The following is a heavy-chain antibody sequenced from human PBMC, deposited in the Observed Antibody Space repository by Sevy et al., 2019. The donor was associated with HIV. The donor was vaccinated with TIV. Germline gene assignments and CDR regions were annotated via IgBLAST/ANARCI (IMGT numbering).Heavy chain of an antibody. CDR2: MNPDSGRR. D-gene: IGHD6-13*01. V-gene: IGHV1-8*01. CDR3: ARADLDSSTFFYYYGMDV. J-gene: IGHJ6*02. CDR1: GYNLSSYD. Sequence: ASVKVSCKASGYNLSSYDINWVRQATGQGLEWMGWMNPDSGRRGYAPKFQGRVTMTTNTSIGTAYMERRRLRSEDSAVYYCARADLDSSTFFYYYGMDVWGQGITVTVSS.